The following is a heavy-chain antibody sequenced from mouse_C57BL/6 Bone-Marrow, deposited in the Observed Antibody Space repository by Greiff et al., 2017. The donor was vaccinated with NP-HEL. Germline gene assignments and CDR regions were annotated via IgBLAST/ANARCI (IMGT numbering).Heavy chain of an antibody. CDR2: INPNNGGT. V-gene: IGHV1-26*01. CDR3: ARWGYDSWFAY. CDR1: GYTFTDYY. J-gene: IGHJ3*01. D-gene: IGHD2-2*01. Sequence: EVQLQQSGPELVKPGASVKISCKASGYTFTDYYMNWVKQSHGKSLEWIGDINPNNGGTSYNQKFKGKATLTVDKSSSTAYMERRSLTSEDSAVYYCARWGYDSWFAYWGQGTLVTVAA.